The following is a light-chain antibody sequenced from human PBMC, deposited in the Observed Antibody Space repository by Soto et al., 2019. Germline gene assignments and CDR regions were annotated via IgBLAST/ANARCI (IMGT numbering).Light chain of an antibody. CDR1: QGISSW. V-gene: IGKV1D-12*01. Sequence: DIQMTQSPSSVSASVGDRVTITCRASQGISSWLAWYQQKPGKAPKLLIYAASTLHSGVPSRFSGSGSGTDFTLTINSLQPEDSATYFSQEANRFPALTFGGGTKVEI. CDR3: QEANRFPALT. CDR2: AAS. J-gene: IGKJ4*01.